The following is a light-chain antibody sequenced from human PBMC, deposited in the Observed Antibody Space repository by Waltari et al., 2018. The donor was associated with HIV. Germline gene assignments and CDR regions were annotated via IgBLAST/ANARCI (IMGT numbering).Light chain of an antibody. CDR1: QSISAK. CDR3: QQYDSGPRGIT. V-gene: IGKV3-15*01. J-gene: IGKJ2*01. CDR2: EAA. Sequence: EIVMTQSPPTLSVSPGQRVTLSCRASQSISAKVAWYQQRPGQAPRLLIYEAATRHTGMPARFSGSGSGTEFTLTISSLQSEDFATYFCQQYDSGPRGITFGQGTMLEIK.